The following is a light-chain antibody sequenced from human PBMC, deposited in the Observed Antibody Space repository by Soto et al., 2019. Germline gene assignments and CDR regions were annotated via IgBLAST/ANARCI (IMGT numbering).Light chain of an antibody. CDR1: STDVGGYNY. V-gene: IGLV2-14*01. CDR2: DVN. Sequence: QSALTQPASVSGSPGQSITISCTGTSTDVGGYNYVSWYQQHPGKAPKLMIYDVNNRPSGVSDRFSGSKSGNTASLTISGLQAEDEADYYCSSSTSSSTHLVFGGGTKVTVL. J-gene: IGLJ2*01. CDR3: SSSTSSSTHLV.